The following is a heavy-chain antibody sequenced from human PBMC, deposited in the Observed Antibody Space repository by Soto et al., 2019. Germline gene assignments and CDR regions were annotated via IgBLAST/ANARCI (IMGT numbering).Heavy chain of an antibody. D-gene: IGHD1-26*01. J-gene: IGHJ4*02. CDR2: IYYSGST. CDR1: GGSISPYY. V-gene: IGHV4-59*01. CDR3: AREAWERNFDF. Sequence: SETLSLTCTVSGGSISPYYWSWIRQTPGKGLEWIAYIYYSGSTNYNPSLRSRVTISVDTSKNQCSLKLSSVTAADTAVYYCAREAWERNFDFWGQGTLVTVSS.